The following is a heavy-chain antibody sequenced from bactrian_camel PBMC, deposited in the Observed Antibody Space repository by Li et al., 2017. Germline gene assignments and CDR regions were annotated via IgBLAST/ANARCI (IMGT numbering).Heavy chain of an antibody. CDR2: IAGRDT. D-gene: IGHD4*01. J-gene: IGHJ6*01. Sequence: VQLVESGGASVEAGGSLRLSCTLIGYNYSRNCMAWFRQPPGKERREGVAVIAGRDTGYADSVKGRFTISRDNATNTVYLQMNALKPEDTAMYYCATKIAPAYGCSWLYPHAFGNWGQGTQVTVS. V-gene: IGHV3S53*01. CDR1: GYNYSRNC. CDR3: ATKIAPAYGCSWLYPHAFGN.